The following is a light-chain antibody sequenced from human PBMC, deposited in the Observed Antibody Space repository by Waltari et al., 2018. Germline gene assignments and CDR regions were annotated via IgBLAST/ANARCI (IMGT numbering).Light chain of an antibody. Sequence: QSALTQPASVSGSPGQSITLSCSGTGSEVGSYNLVSWYQQHPGKAPKLIIYEVNMRPSGVSDRFSGSKSGVTASLTISGLQAEDEAVYFCCSFATNSIVIFGGGTKLTVL. CDR2: EVN. J-gene: IGLJ2*01. V-gene: IGLV2-23*02. CDR1: GSEVGSYNL. CDR3: CSFATNSIVI.